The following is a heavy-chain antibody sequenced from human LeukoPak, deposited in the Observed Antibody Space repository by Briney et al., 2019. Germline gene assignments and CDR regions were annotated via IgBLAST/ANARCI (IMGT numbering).Heavy chain of an antibody. V-gene: IGHV1-2*02. D-gene: IGHD2-2*01. CDR2: INPNSGGT. CDR3: ARGTLIGSSTSPRYYYYMDV. J-gene: IGHJ6*03. CDR1: GYTFTGYY. Sequence: ASVKVSCKASGYTFTGYYMHWVRQAPGQGLEWMGWINPNSGGTNYAQKFQGRVTMPRDTSISTAYMELSRLRSDDTAVYYCARGTLIGSSTSPRYYYYMDVWGKGTTVTVSS.